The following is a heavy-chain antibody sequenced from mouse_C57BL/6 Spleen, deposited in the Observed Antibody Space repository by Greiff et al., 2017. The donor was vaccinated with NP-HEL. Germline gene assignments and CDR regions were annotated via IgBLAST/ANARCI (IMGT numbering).Heavy chain of an antibody. Sequence: EVKLVESERGLVQPGSSMKLSCTASGFTFSDYYMAWVRQVPEKGLEWVANINYDGSSTYYLDSLKSRFIISRDNAKNILYLQMSSLKSEDTATYYCARDPYDSWYFDVWGTGTTVTVSS. V-gene: IGHV5-16*01. J-gene: IGHJ1*03. CDR1: GFTFSDYY. CDR3: ARDPYDSWYFDV. CDR2: INYDGSST. D-gene: IGHD2-4*01.